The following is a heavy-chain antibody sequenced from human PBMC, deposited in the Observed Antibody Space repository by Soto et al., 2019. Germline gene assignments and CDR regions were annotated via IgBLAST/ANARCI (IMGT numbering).Heavy chain of an antibody. D-gene: IGHD2-15*01. CDR2: IHYSGTT. CDR3: ARVNGGSPDF. V-gene: IGHV4-59*01. J-gene: IGHJ4*02. Sequence: PSETLSLTCTVSGTPISSYYWSWIRQPPGKGLEWIANIHYSGTTNYNPSLASRVTLSVDTSKNQFSLKLTSVTPADTAVCYCARVNGGSPDFWGQGTLVTVSS. CDR1: GTPISSYY.